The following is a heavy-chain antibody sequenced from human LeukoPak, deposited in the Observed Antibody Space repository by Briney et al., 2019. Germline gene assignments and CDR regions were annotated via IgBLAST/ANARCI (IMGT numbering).Heavy chain of an antibody. V-gene: IGHV3-23*01. CDR2: ISGSGGTT. D-gene: IGHD5-18*01. CDR1: GFTFSDYA. Sequence: GGSLRLSCAASGFTFSDYAMSWVRQAPGKGLEWVSVISGSGGTTYYADSVGGRFTISRDNSKNTIHLQMSSLRAEDTAAYYCAKGGGYNYGFIAYWGQGTLVTVSS. J-gene: IGHJ4*02. CDR3: AKGGGYNYGFIAY.